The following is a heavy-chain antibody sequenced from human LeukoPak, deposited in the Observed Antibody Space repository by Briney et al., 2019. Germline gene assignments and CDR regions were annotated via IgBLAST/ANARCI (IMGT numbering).Heavy chain of an antibody. CDR1: GYSFTSYW. Sequence: GESLKISCKGSGYSFTSYWTGWVRQMPGKGLEWMGIIYPGDSDTRYSPSFQGQVTISADKSISTAYLQWSSLKASDAAMYYCARLPTDDSSGYYLGVFDYWGQGTLVTVSS. V-gene: IGHV5-51*01. CDR3: ARLPTDDSSGYYLGVFDY. J-gene: IGHJ4*02. D-gene: IGHD3-22*01. CDR2: IYPGDSDT.